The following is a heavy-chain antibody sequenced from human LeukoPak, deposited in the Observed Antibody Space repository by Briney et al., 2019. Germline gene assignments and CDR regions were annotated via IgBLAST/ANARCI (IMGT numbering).Heavy chain of an antibody. CDR2: IYYSGIT. V-gene: IGHV4-59*01. CDR1: GGSISSYY. J-gene: IGHJ3*02. D-gene: IGHD3-9*01. CDR3: ARYYDILTGYYLSHAFDI. Sequence: SETLSLTCTVSGGSISSYYWSWIRQPPGKGLEWIGYIYYSGITNYNPSLKSRVTISVDTSKNQFSLKLSSVTAADTAVYYCARYYDILTGYYLSHAFDIWGQGTMVTVSS.